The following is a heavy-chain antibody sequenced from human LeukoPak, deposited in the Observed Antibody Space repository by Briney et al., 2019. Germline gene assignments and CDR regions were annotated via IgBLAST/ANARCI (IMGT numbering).Heavy chain of an antibody. D-gene: IGHD2-2*01. Sequence: PGGSLRLSCEASGFSLGDYAMHWVRQIPGKGLEWVSGITWDSGTIDYAGSVRGRFTISRDNAKNSLYLQMNTLSPEDTAIYYCAKGKSIASLWYMDVWGKGTTVIVSS. J-gene: IGHJ6*03. V-gene: IGHV3-9*01. CDR2: ITWDSGTI. CDR3: AKGKSIASLWYMDV. CDR1: GFSLGDYA.